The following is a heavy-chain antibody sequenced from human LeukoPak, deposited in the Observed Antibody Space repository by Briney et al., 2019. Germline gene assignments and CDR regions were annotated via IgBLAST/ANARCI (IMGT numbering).Heavy chain of an antibody. CDR1: GFTFSSYW. CDR2: INSDGSST. V-gene: IGHV3-74*01. Sequence: GGSLGLSCAASGFTFSSYWMHWVRQAPGKGLVWVSRINSDGSSTSYADSVKGRFTISRDNAKNTLYLQMNSLRAEDTAVYYCARGPLTRLYYYYGMDVWGKGTTVTVSS. CDR3: ARGPLTRLYYYYGMDV. J-gene: IGHJ6*04. D-gene: IGHD1-1*01.